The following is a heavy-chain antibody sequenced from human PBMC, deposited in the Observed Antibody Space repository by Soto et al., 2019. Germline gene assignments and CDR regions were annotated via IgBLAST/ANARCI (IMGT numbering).Heavy chain of an antibody. CDR3: ARSQTYYYDSSGYYFDY. CDR2: IIPIFGTA. V-gene: IGHV1-69*13. CDR1: GGTLSSYA. D-gene: IGHD3-22*01. J-gene: IGHJ4*02. Sequence: SVEVSCKDSGGTLSSYAISWVRQAPGQGLEWMGGIIPIFGTANYAQKFQGRVTITADESTSTAYMELSSLRSEDTAVYYCARSQTYYYDSSGYYFDYWGQGTLVTVFS.